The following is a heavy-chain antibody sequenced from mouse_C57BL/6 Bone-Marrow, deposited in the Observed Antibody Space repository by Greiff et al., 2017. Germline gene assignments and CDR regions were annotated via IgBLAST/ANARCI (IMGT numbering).Heavy chain of an antibody. Sequence: VQLQQSGAELVKPGASVTLSCTASGFNIKDYYMHWVQQRTEPGLEWIGRIAPEDGETKYAPKFQGKATITADTSSNTADLQLSSLTSEDTAVYYCALDPHSNLFAYWGKGTLVTVSA. CDR2: IAPEDGET. CDR3: ALDPHSNLFAY. CDR1: GFNIKDYY. J-gene: IGHJ3*01. D-gene: IGHD2-5*01. V-gene: IGHV14-2*01.